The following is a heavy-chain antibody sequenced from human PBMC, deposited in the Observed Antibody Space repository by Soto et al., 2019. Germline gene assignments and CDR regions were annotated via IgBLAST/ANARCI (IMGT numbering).Heavy chain of an antibody. J-gene: IGHJ6*02. CDR1: GCTISGYG. CDR2: IKQDGSEK. CDR3: ARANIYCSSTSCYGSHYYYYGMDV. D-gene: IGHD2-2*01. V-gene: IGHV3-7*05. Sequence: GGSLRLWWGVSGCTISGYGMSLVSQDQGKGLEWVANIKQDGSEKYYVDSVKGRFTISRDNAKNSLYLQMNSLRAEDTAVYYCARANIYCSSTSCYGSHYYYYGMDVWGQGTTVTVSS.